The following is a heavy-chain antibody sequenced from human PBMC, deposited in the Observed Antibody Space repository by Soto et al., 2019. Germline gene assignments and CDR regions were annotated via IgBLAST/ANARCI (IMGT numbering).Heavy chain of an antibody. J-gene: IGHJ4*02. CDR2: FYYSGST. V-gene: IGHV4-39*01. CDR1: GGSISSISYY. D-gene: IGHD3-3*01. CDR3: ARVISGTIDY. Sequence: QMQLQESGPGLVKPSETLSLTCTVSGGSISSISYYWGWIRQPPGKGLEWIGSFYYSGSTYYNPSLKSRVIIAVDTSKNQFSLKLSSVTAADTAVYYCARVISGTIDYWGQGTLVTVSS.